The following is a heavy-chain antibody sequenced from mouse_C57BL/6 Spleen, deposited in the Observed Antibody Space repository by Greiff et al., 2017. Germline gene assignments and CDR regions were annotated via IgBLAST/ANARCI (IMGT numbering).Heavy chain of an antibody. V-gene: IGHV1-64*01. D-gene: IGHD2-10*02. J-gene: IGHJ2*01. CDR1: GYTFTSYW. Sequence: QVQLQQPGAELVKPGASVKLSCKASGYTFTSYWMHWVKQRPGQGLEWIGMINPNSGSTNYNEKFKSKATLTVDKSSSTAYMQLSSLTSEDSAVYYCARGGYGKNPFDYWGQGTTLTVSS. CDR3: ARGGYGKNPFDY. CDR2: INPNSGST.